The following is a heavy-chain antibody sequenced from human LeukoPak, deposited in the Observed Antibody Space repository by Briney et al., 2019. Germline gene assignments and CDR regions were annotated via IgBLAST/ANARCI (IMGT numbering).Heavy chain of an antibody. CDR1: GFTVSNNF. Sequence: GGSLRLSCAAFGFTVSNNFLSWVRQAPGKGLEWVSVLYSGGTTFHADSVKGRFTISRDNSMNTLHLQMKSLRPEDTAVYYCASPGPGGAAAGLFDYWGQGTLVTVSS. V-gene: IGHV3-53*05. D-gene: IGHD6-13*01. CDR3: ASPGPGGAAAGLFDY. J-gene: IGHJ4*02. CDR2: LYSGGTT.